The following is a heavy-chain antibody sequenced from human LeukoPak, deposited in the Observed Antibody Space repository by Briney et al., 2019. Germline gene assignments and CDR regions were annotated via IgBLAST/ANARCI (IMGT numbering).Heavy chain of an antibody. CDR3: ATLNIDSSSGWYFRY. V-gene: IGHV4-59*01. Sequence: SETLSLTCTVSSGSITTYYWSWIRQSPGKGLEWIGYIYFSESTNYNPSLKSRITMSVDTSKNQFSLRLSSVTAADTAVYYCATLNIDSSSGWYFRYWGQGSQVTVPS. CDR2: IYFSEST. CDR1: SGSITTYY. J-gene: IGHJ4*02. D-gene: IGHD6-19*01.